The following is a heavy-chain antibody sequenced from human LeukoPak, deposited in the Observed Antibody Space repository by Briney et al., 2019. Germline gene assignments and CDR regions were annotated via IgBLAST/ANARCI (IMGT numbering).Heavy chain of an antibody. J-gene: IGHJ3*01. CDR1: GFTFSNYW. V-gene: IGHV3-7*01. CDR3: ARVLRTYCCAFDV. Sequence: PGGSLRLSCAASGFTFSNYWMSWARQAPGEGLERVAIIKQDGSEKFYVDSVKGRFTVSRDDAENSLYLQMNSLRVDDTAVYYCARVLRTYCCAFDVWGQGTMVTVSS. D-gene: IGHD3-10*01. CDR2: IKQDGSEK.